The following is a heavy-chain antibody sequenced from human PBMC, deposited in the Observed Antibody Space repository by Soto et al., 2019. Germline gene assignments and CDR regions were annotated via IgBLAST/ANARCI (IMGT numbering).Heavy chain of an antibody. CDR3: ASGTAIPWDLDC. V-gene: IGHV4-59*13. J-gene: IGHJ4*02. CDR1: GGSISGYI. CDR2: IDSRGST. D-gene: IGHD2-21*02. Sequence: KSSETLSLTCTVSGGSISGYIWSWVRQPPGKGLEWIGYIDSRGSTNYNPSLTTRVTISLDTSKNQVSLKMTSVTPADTAVYFCASGTAIPWDLDCRGQGTLVTVSS.